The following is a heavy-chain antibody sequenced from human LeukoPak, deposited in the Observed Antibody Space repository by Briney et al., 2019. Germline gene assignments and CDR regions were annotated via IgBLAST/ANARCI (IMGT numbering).Heavy chain of an antibody. D-gene: IGHD1-26*01. J-gene: IGHJ4*02. V-gene: IGHV4-59*08. CDR2: IYHSGST. CDR1: GDSISSYY. CDR3: ARLNPTSGSYDY. Sequence: SETLSLTCTVSGDSISSYYWSWIRQPPGKGLEWIGYIYHSGSTNYNPSLKSRVTISVDMSKNQFSLKLSSVTAADTAVYYCARLNPTSGSYDYWGQGTLVTVSS.